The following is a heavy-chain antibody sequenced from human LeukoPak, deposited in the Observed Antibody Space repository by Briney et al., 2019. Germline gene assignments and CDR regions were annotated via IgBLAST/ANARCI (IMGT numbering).Heavy chain of an antibody. D-gene: IGHD4-23*01. CDR2: ISGSGGAT. J-gene: IGHJ4*02. Sequence: GGSLRLSCAASGFTFSNYAMSWVRQAPGKGLEWVSGISGSGGATYYADSVKGRFTISRDNAKNSLYLQMNSLRAEDTAVYYCARDKSATVVTRSYSYWGQGTLVTVSS. CDR3: ARDKSATVVTRSYSY. CDR1: GFTFSNYA. V-gene: IGHV3-23*01.